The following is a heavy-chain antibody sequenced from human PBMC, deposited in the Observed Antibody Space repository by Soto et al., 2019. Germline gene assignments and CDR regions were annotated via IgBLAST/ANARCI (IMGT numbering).Heavy chain of an antibody. CDR1: GYSFTSLD. D-gene: IGHD1-26*01. Sequence: ASVNVSCKASGYSFTSLDINWVRQTAGQGLEWMGWMQPSTGRTGYAQKFQGRVTMTRDTSINTAYMELTTLTSDDTAFYYCARGVSAGVDYWGQGTLVTVSS. V-gene: IGHV1-8*01. CDR2: MQPSTGRT. J-gene: IGHJ4*02. CDR3: ARGVSAGVDY.